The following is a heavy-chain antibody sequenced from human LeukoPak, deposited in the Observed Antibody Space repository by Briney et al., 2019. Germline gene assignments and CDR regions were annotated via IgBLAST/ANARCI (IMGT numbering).Heavy chain of an antibody. V-gene: IGHV3-66*01. Sequence: SGGSLRLSCAASGFTVSSNYMSWVRQAPGKGLEWVSVIYSGGSTYYADSVKGRFTISRDNSKNTLYLQMNSLRAEDTAVYYCARAPDSDSGYDYFDYWGQGTLVTVSS. CDR2: IYSGGST. CDR3: ARAPDSDSGYDYFDY. J-gene: IGHJ4*02. D-gene: IGHD5-12*01. CDR1: GFTVSSNY.